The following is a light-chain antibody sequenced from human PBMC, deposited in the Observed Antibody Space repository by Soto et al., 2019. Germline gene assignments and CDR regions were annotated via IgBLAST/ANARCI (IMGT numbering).Light chain of an antibody. CDR2: EVS. Sequence: QSALTQPASVSGSHGQSITISCTGTSSDVGGYNYVSWYQQHPGKAPKLMIYEVSNRPSGISNRFSGSKSGNTASLTISGLQAEDEADYYCSSYTGSCTPVIFGGGTKLTVL. CDR1: SSDVGGYNY. J-gene: IGLJ2*01. CDR3: SSYTGSCTPVI. V-gene: IGLV2-14*01.